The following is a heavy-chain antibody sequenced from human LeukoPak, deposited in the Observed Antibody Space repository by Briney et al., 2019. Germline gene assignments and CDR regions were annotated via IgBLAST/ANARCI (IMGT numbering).Heavy chain of an antibody. Sequence: ASVKVSCKASGYTFTSYGISWVRQAPGQGLEWMGWISAYNGNTRYTQKLQGRVTMTTDAATSTAYMELRSLRSDDTAVYYCARDDNYGSGQPDDWGQGTLVTVSS. CDR1: GYTFTSYG. CDR2: ISAYNGNT. V-gene: IGHV1-18*01. CDR3: ARDDNYGSGQPDD. D-gene: IGHD3-10*01. J-gene: IGHJ4*02.